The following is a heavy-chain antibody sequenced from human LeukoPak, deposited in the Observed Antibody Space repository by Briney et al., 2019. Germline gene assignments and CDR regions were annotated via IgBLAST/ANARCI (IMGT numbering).Heavy chain of an antibody. Sequence: SETLSLTCTVSGGPISSYYWSWIRQPPGKGLEWIGYIYTSGSTNYNPSLKSRVTISVDTSKNQFSLKLSSVTAADTAVYYCARLKRVGATRKYNWFDPWGQGTLVTVSS. D-gene: IGHD1-26*01. CDR3: ARLKRVGATRKYNWFDP. CDR1: GGPISSYY. CDR2: IYTSGST. J-gene: IGHJ5*02. V-gene: IGHV4-4*09.